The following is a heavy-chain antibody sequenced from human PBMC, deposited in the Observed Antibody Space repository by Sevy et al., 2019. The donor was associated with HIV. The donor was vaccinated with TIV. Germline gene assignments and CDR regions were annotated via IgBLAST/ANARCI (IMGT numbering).Heavy chain of an antibody. CDR2: ISYDGSNK. J-gene: IGHJ6*02. V-gene: IGHV3-30*04. CDR3: ARDETLGYYYDSSGYYTPPSKYGMDV. CDR1: GFTFSSYA. D-gene: IGHD3-22*01. Sequence: GGSLRLSCAASGFTFSSYAMHWVRQAPGKGLEWVAVISYDGSNKYYADSGKGGFTIYRDNSKNTLYLQMNSLRAEETAVYYCARDETLGYYYDSSGYYTPPSKYGMDVRGQGTTVTVSS.